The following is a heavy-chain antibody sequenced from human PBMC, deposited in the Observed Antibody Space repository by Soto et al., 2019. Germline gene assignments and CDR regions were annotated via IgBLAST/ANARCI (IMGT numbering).Heavy chain of an antibody. Sequence: GASVKVSCKASGYTFTSYDINWVRQATGQGLEWMGWMNPNSGNTGYAQQFQGRVIIDRDTSASTAYMELSSLRSEDTAVYYCARGGYFDSSNYLAYWGLGTLVTVSS. CDR2: MNPNSGNT. V-gene: IGHV1-8*01. CDR1: GYTFTSYD. D-gene: IGHD3-22*01. J-gene: IGHJ4*02. CDR3: ARGGYFDSSNYLAY.